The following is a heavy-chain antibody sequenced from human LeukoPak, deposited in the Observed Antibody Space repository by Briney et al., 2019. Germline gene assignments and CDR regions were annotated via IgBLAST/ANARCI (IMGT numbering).Heavy chain of an antibody. CDR1: GDTVTGFS. D-gene: IGHD5-18*01. Sequence: ASVKVSCKVSGDTVTGFSIHWVRQAPGHGLEWMGGFDPEDGARIFAQKFQGRVTMTEDTSTDTAYMDLSSLRSEDTAVYYCATGYTYDCSLYWGPGTLVTVSS. J-gene: IGHJ4*02. CDR2: FDPEDGAR. CDR3: ATGYTYDCSLY. V-gene: IGHV1-24*01.